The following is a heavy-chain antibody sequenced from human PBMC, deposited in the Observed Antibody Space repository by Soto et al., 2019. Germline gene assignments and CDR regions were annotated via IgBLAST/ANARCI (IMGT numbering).Heavy chain of an antibody. V-gene: IGHV4-39*07. CDR1: GGSISSSHCH. Sequence: SETLSLTCTVSGGSISSSHCHWGWIRHPPGKGLEWIASIKYSGTTFYNPSLKSRVTIPVDTSKNHFSLKLSSVTSADTAVYYCARRYGPSFDYWGQGTLVTVSS. J-gene: IGHJ4*02. CDR3: ARRYGPSFDY. D-gene: IGHD4-17*01. CDR2: IKYSGTT.